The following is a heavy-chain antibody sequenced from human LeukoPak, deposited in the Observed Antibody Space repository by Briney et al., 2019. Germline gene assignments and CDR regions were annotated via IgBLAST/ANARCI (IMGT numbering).Heavy chain of an antibody. CDR1: GFTFSSYA. CDR2: ISYDGSNK. J-gene: IGHJ6*02. D-gene: IGHD1-1*01. V-gene: IGHV3-30-3*01. CDR3: ARDIMEWHYYGMDV. Sequence: GGSLRHSCVASGFTFSSYAMHWVRQAPGKGLEWVAVISYDGSNKYYADSVKGRFTISRDNSKNTLYLQMNSLRAEDTAVYYCARDIMEWHYYGMDVWGQGTTVTVSS.